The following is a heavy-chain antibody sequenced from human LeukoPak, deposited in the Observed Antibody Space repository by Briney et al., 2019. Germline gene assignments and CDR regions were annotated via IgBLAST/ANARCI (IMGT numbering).Heavy chain of an antibody. D-gene: IGHD2-21*02. CDR2: IYTSGST. CDR1: GGSISSYY. V-gene: IGHV4-4*07. J-gene: IGHJ4*02. Sequence: PSETLSLTCTVSGGSISSYYWSWIRQPAGKGLEWIGRIYTSGSTNYNPSLKSRVTMSVDTSKNQFSLKLSSVTAADTAVYYCARVSYCGGDCYPYYFDYWGQGTLATVSS. CDR3: ARVSYCGGDCYPYYFDY.